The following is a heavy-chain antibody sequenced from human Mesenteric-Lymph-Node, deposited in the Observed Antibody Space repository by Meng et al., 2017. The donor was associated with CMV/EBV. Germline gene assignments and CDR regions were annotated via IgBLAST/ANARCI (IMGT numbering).Heavy chain of an antibody. CDR1: GFTFSDFY. Sequence: SLKISCAASGFTFSDFYMSWIRQAPGKGLEWVSDMTSSGSSTYYADSVKGRFTISRDNAKNSLFLQVNSLRAEDTAVYYCARVRFGSTGYFDLWGRGTLVTVSS. CDR2: MTSSGSST. CDR3: ARVRFGSTGYFDL. V-gene: IGHV3-11*04. D-gene: IGHD3-16*01. J-gene: IGHJ2*01.